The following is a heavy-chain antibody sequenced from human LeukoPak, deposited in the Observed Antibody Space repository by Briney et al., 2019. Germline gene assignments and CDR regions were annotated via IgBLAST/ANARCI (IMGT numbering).Heavy chain of an antibody. CDR3: ARDRSVAGATHYYYYGMDV. CDR1: GFTFSSYS. Sequence: GGSLRLSCAASGFTFSSYSMNWVRQAPGKGLEWVSSISSSSYIYYADSVKGRFTISRDNAKNSLYLQMNSLRAEDTAVYYCARDRSVAGATHYYYYGMDVWGQGTTVTVSS. V-gene: IGHV3-21*01. D-gene: IGHD1-26*01. CDR2: ISSSSYI. J-gene: IGHJ6*02.